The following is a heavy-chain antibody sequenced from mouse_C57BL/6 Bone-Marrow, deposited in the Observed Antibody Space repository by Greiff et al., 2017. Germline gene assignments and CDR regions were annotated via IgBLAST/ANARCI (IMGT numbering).Heavy chain of an antibody. CDR1: GFTFSSYT. CDR2: ISGGGGNT. CDR3: ARSRSGLRWFAY. V-gene: IGHV5-9*01. Sequence: EVMLVESGGGLVKPGGSLKLSCAASGFTFSSYTMSWVRQTPEKRLEWVATISGGGGNTYYPDSVKGRFTISRDNAKNTLYLQMSSLRSEDTALYYCARSRSGLRWFAYWGQGTLGTVSA. D-gene: IGHD2-4*01. J-gene: IGHJ3*01.